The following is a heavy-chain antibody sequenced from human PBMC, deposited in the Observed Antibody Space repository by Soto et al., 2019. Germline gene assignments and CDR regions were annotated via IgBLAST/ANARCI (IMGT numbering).Heavy chain of an antibody. CDR3: ARGNALDV. Sequence: SQTLSLTCAISGDSVSSDITCWHWIRQSPSRGLEWLGRTYYRAKWFHDYAASVESRITIKPDTSKNLFSLDLNSITPEDTPVYYSARGNALDVWGQGPVVTVSS. CDR1: GDSVSSDITC. CDR2: TYYRAKWFH. J-gene: IGHJ3*01. V-gene: IGHV6-1*01.